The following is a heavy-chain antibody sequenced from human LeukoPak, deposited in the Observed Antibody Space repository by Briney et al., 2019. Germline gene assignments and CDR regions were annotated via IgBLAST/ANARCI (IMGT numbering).Heavy chain of an antibody. CDR1: GLTFSRHA. Sequence: GGSLRLSCEVSGLTFSRHAMNWVRQAPGKGLEWVSYISSSGSTKYYTDSVKGRFTISRDNAKNSLYPQMNSLRDEDTALYYCALYFYDSSGYPSFDYWGQGTLVTVSS. J-gene: IGHJ4*02. D-gene: IGHD3-22*01. V-gene: IGHV3-48*02. CDR3: ALYFYDSSGYPSFDY. CDR2: ISSSGSTK.